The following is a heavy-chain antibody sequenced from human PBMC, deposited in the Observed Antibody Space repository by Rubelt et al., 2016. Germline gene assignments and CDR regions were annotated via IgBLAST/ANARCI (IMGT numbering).Heavy chain of an antibody. V-gene: IGHV4-39*01. J-gene: IGHJ4*02. CDR2: VHYSGRI. CDR3: ARHRGGRNFFDY. CDR1: GASMTSDDYY. Sequence: QLQMQESGPGLVKPSETLSLTCTVSGASMTSDDYYYDWIRQSPGKGLEWIGNVHYSGRILYNSSLKIRVTMSVDTSKNQFSLKVTSVTATDTAVYYCARHRGGRNFFDYWGQGTLVTVSS. D-gene: IGHD1-26*01.